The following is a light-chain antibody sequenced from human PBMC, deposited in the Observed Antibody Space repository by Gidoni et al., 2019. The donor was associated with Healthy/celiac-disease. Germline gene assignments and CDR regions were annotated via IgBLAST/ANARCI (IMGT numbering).Light chain of an antibody. CDR1: QSVSSTY. CDR3: QQYGSSRT. J-gene: IGKJ1*01. Sequence: PGTLSLSPGERATLSCRASQSVSSTYLAWYQQKPGQAPRLLIYGASSRATGIPDRFSGSGSGTDFTLTISRLEPEDFAVYYCQQYGSSRTFGQGTKVEIK. V-gene: IGKV3-20*01. CDR2: GAS.